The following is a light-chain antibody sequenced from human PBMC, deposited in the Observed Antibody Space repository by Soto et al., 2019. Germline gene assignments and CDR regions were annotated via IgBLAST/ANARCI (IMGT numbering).Light chain of an antibody. CDR2: RAS. V-gene: IGKV3-15*01. Sequence: EIVMTQSPVTLSVSPGERATLSCRASQSVTSNLAWYQQKPGQAPRLGIYRASTRATGIPARFSGSGSGTEFTLTISSLQSEDFAVYHCQQYYNWPLTFGGGTKVEIK. CDR3: QQYYNWPLT. CDR1: QSVTSN. J-gene: IGKJ4*01.